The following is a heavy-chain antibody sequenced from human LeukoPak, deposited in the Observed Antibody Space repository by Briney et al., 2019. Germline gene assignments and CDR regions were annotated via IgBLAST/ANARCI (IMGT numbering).Heavy chain of an antibody. CDR1: GYTFTGYY. CDR2: INPNSGGT. J-gene: IGHJ4*02. Sequence: ASVKVSCKASGYTFTGYYMHWVRQAPGQGLEWMGWINPNSGGTNYAQKFQGRVTMTRDTSISTAYMELSRLRSDDTAVYYCATSSRLLWFGELSFDYWGQGTLVTVSS. V-gene: IGHV1-2*02. CDR3: ATSSRLLWFGELSFDY. D-gene: IGHD3-10*01.